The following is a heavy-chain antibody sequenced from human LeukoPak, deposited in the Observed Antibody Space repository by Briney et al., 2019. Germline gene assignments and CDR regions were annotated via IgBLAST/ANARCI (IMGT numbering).Heavy chain of an antibody. V-gene: IGHV4-38-2*02. J-gene: IGHJ4*02. CDR1: AYSISSGYY. Sequence: SETLSLTCAVSAYSISSGYYWGWIRQPPGKGLEWIGSISHSGSTFYNPSLRSRVTLSVDTSMNHFSLKLSSVTAADTAVYYCARDQGGCSSTSCYDFDYWGQGPLVTVSS. CDR2: ISHSGST. D-gene: IGHD2-2*01. CDR3: ARDQGGCSSTSCYDFDY.